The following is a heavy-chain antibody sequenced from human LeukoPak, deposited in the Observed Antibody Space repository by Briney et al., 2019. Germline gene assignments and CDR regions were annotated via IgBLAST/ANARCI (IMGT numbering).Heavy chain of an antibody. CDR3: ARDPRGSPYYFDY. D-gene: IGHD1-26*01. Sequence: GGSLRLSCAASGFTFSSYAMHWVRQAPGKGLEWVAVITYDGTNKNYADSVKGRFTISRDNSKNMVYLQMNSLRVEDAAVYYCARDPRGSPYYFDYWGKGTLVTAST. CDR1: GFTFSSYA. J-gene: IGHJ4*02. CDR2: ITYDGTNK. V-gene: IGHV3-30-3*01.